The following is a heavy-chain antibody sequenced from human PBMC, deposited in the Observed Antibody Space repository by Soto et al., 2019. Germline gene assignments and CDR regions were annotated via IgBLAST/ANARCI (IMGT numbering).Heavy chain of an antibody. V-gene: IGHV1-69*12. CDR3: ARQGSNEYYYYGMDV. J-gene: IGHJ6*02. D-gene: IGHD3-10*01. CDR1: GGTFSSYA. CDR2: IIRIFGTP. Sequence: QVQLVQSGAEVQKPGSSVKVSCKASGGTFSSYAINWVRQAPGQGLEWMGGIIRIFGTPDYAQRFQGRVTSTADEAPSTAYMELRSLRSEDTAVYYCARQGSNEYYYYGMDVWGQGTTVTVSS.